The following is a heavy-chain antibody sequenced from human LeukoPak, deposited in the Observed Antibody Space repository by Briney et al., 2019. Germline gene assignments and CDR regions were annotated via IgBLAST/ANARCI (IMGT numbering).Heavy chain of an antibody. J-gene: IGHJ6*02. D-gene: IGHD2-2*01. Sequence: PGGSLRLSCAASGFTFSSYGMHWVRQAPGKGLEWVAVISYDGSNIYYADSVKGRFTIPRDNSKNTLYLQMNSLRAEDTAVYYCAKDLADIVVVPAAHPGDYYYYGMDVWGQGTTVTVSS. V-gene: IGHV3-30*18. CDR3: AKDLADIVVVPAAHPGDYYYYGMDV. CDR1: GFTFSSYG. CDR2: ISYDGSNI.